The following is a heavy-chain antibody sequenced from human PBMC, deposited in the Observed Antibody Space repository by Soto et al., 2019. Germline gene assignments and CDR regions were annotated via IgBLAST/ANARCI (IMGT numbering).Heavy chain of an antibody. CDR1: GFTFSTYW. CDR2: IKQDGSEK. V-gene: IGHV3-7*04. Sequence: GGSLRLSCAASGFTFSTYWMSWVRQAPGKGLEWVANIKQDGSEKWYVDSVKGRFTISRDNAKNSLYLQMNSLRAEDTAVYYCARVDYDILTGYYKNYWGQGTLVTVSS. CDR3: ARVDYDILTGYYKNY. D-gene: IGHD3-9*01. J-gene: IGHJ4*02.